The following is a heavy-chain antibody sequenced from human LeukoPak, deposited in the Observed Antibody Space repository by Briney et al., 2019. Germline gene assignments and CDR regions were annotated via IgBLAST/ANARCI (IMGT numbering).Heavy chain of an antibody. J-gene: IGHJ4*02. CDR1: GFTFSSYS. D-gene: IGHD3-10*01. Sequence: GGSLRLSCAAFGFTFSSYSMNWVRQAPGKGLEWASSISSGSSYIYYADSVKGRFTISRDNAKNSLYLQMNSLRAEDTAVYYCARVYGSGSYYFDYWGQGTLVTVSS. V-gene: IGHV3-21*01. CDR3: ARVYGSGSYYFDY. CDR2: ISSGSSYI.